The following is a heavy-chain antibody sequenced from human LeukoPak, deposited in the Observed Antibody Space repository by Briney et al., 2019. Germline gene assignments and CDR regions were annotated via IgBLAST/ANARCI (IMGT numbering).Heavy chain of an antibody. CDR1: GYSISSGYY. CDR3: ARQAYDSSGSRYYYYMDV. CDR2: IYHSGST. J-gene: IGHJ6*03. Sequence: SETLSLTCTVSGYSISSGYYWGWIRQPPGKGLEWIGSIYHSGSTYYSPSLKSRVTISVDTSKNQFSLKLSSVTAADTAVYYCARQAYDSSGSRYYYYMDVWGKGTTVTISS. V-gene: IGHV4-38-2*02. D-gene: IGHD3-22*01.